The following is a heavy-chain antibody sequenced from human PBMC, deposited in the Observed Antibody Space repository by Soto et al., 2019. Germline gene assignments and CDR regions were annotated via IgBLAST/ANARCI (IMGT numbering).Heavy chain of an antibody. CDR2: INSDGTTT. CDR3: ATDGSYAQHV. Sequence: LRLSCAASGFTFSNTWMHWVRQAPGKGLVWVSHINSDGTTTTYADSVKGRFTISRDNAKNTVHLQMNSLRAEDTAVYYCATDGSYAQHVWGQGTTVTDSS. J-gene: IGHJ6*02. D-gene: IGHD2-2*01. CDR1: GFTFSNTW. V-gene: IGHV3-74*01.